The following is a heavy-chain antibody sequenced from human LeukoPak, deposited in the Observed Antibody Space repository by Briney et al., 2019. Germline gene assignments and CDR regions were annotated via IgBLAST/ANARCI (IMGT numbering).Heavy chain of an antibody. CDR2: IYPGDSDA. Sequence: GESLKISCKGSGYSFTSYGIGWVRQMPGKGLEWMGIIYPGDSDARYSPSFQGQVTMSADKSISTVYLQWGSLKASDTATYYCARHDTVTSTDCWGQGTLVTVSS. V-gene: IGHV5-51*01. D-gene: IGHD4-17*01. CDR3: ARHDTVTSTDC. CDR1: GYSFTSYG. J-gene: IGHJ4*02.